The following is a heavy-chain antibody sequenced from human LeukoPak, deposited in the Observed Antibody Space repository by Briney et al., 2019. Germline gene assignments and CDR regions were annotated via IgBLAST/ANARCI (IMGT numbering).Heavy chain of an antibody. Sequence: SVMVSCKASGGTFSSYAISWVRQAPGQGLEWMGRIIPIFGTANYAQKFQGRVTITTDESTSTAYMELSSLRSEDTAVYYCARDPSLRGNAFDIWGQGTMVTVSS. CDR1: GGTFSSYA. CDR3: ARDPSLRGNAFDI. CDR2: IIPIFGTA. J-gene: IGHJ3*02. V-gene: IGHV1-69*05. D-gene: IGHD3-10*01.